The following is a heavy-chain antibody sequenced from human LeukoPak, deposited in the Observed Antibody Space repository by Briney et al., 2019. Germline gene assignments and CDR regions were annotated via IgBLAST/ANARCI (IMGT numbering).Heavy chain of an antibody. V-gene: IGHV4-34*01. CDR1: GGSFSGYY. Sequence: PSETLSLTCAVYGGSFSGYYWSWIRQPPGKGLEWIGEINHSGSTNYNPSLKSRVTISVDTSKNQFSLKLSSVTAADTAVYYCARCSGLHYYYGLDVWGQGTTVTVSS. D-gene: IGHD2-8*02. J-gene: IGHJ6*02. CDR2: INHSGST. CDR3: ARCSGLHYYYGLDV.